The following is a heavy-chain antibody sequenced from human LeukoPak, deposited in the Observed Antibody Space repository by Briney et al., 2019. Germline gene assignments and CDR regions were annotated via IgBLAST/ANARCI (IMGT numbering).Heavy chain of an antibody. V-gene: IGHV7-4-1*02. Sequence: GASVKVSCKASGYTFTSYGIGWVRQAPGQGLEWMGWINTNTGNPTYAQGFTGRFVFSLDTSVSTAYLQISSLKAEDTAVYYCARGQDIVVVPAAWDWFDPWGQGTLVTVSS. CDR2: INTNTGNP. CDR1: GYTFTSYG. CDR3: ARGQDIVVVPAAWDWFDP. D-gene: IGHD2-2*01. J-gene: IGHJ5*02.